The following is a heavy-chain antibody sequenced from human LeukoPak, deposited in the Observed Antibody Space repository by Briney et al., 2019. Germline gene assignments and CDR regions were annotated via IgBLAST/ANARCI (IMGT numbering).Heavy chain of an antibody. Sequence: GGSLRLSCAASGFTFNSCSMNWVRQAPGKGLEWVSSISRSSDYIYYADSVKGRFTISRDNAKNSLYLQMNSLRAEDTAVYYCAKTRPLDSSSWSHGDYWGQGTLVTVSS. CDR1: GFTFNSCS. D-gene: IGHD6-13*01. CDR2: ISRSSDYI. J-gene: IGHJ4*02. V-gene: IGHV3-21*04. CDR3: AKTRPLDSSSWSHGDY.